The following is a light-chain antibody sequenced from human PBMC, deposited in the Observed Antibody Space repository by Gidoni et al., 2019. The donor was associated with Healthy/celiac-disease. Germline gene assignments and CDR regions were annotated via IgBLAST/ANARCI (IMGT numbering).Light chain of an antibody. J-gene: IGKJ1*01. CDR2: LGS. CDR3: MQALQTPRT. CDR1: QSLLHSNGYNY. Sequence: EMVTTPSPLTLPVPPGEPDSISCRSSQSLLHSNGYNYLDWYLQKPGQSPQLLIYLGSNRASGVPDRFSGSGSGTDFTLKISRVEAEDVGVYYCMQALQTPRTFGQGTKVEIK. V-gene: IGKV2-28*01.